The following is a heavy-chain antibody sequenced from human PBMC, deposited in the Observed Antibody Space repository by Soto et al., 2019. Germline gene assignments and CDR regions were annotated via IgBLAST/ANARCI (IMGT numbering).Heavy chain of an antibody. CDR3: AKDFFNDILTGYYVDYGMDV. CDR1: GFTFSSYG. CDR2: ISYDGSNK. V-gene: IGHV3-30*18. D-gene: IGHD3-9*01. J-gene: IGHJ6*02. Sequence: GGSLRLSCAASGFTFSSYGMHWVRQAPGKGLEWVAVISYDGSNKYYADSVKGRFTISRDNSKNTLYLQMNSLRAEDTAVYYCAKDFFNDILTGYYVDYGMDVWGQGTTVTVSS.